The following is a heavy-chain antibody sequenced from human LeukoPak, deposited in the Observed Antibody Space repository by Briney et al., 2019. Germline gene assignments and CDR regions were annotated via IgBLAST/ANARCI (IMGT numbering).Heavy chain of an antibody. D-gene: IGHD5-24*01. J-gene: IGHJ4*02. CDR1: GFTFDDYA. CDR3: AKAGGGWLQYHFDY. V-gene: IGHV3-9*01. CDR2: ISWNSGSI. Sequence: GRSLRLSCTASGFTFDDYAMHWVRQAPGKGLEWVSGISWNSGSIGYADSVKGRFTISRDNAKNSLYLQMNSLRAEDTALYYCAKAGGGWLQYHFDYWGQGTLVTVSS.